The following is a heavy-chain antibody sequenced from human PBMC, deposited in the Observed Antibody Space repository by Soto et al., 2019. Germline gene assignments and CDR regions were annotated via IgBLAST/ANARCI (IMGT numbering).Heavy chain of an antibody. Sequence: GGSLRLSCAASGFTFSSFAMNWVRQAPGKGLEWVSSISGSGGTTYYADSVRGRFTVSRDNSKNTLDLQMNSLRAEDTAVYYCAKSQSNDVFWGQGTLVTVSS. D-gene: IGHD1-1*01. CDR3: AKSQSNDVF. CDR2: ISGSGGTT. CDR1: GFTFSSFA. J-gene: IGHJ3*01. V-gene: IGHV3-23*01.